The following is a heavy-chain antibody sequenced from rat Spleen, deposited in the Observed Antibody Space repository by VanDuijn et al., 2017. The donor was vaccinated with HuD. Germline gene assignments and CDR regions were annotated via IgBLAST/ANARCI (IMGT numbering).Heavy chain of an antibody. CDR2: ISTSGGST. CDR1: GFTFSNYG. J-gene: IGHJ2*01. Sequence: EVQLVESGGGLVQPGRSLKLSCAASGFTFSNYGMHWIRQAPKKGLEWVASISTSGGSTYYRDAVKGRFTISRDTAKSTLYLQMDSLRSEDTATYYCATVGPDWEFGYWGQGVMVTVSS. D-gene: IGHD5-1*01. V-gene: IGHV5-19*01. CDR3: ATVGPDWEFGY.